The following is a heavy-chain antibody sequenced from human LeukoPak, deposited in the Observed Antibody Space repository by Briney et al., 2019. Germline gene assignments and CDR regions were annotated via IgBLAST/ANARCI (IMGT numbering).Heavy chain of an antibody. V-gene: IGHV3-74*01. D-gene: IGHD5-18*01. J-gene: IGHJ4*02. CDR3: VVDTPMALDS. CDR2: INSDGSST. Sequence: PGRSLRLSCAASGFTFTTYGMHWVRQAPGKGLVWVSRINSDGSSTSYADSVKGRFTISRDNAKNTLYLQMNSLRAEDTAVYYCVVDTPMALDSWGQGTLVTVSS. CDR1: GFTFTTYG.